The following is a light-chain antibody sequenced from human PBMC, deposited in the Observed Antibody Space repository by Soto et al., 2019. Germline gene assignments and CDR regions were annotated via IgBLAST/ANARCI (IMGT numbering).Light chain of an antibody. CDR2: GAS. Sequence: EIVLTQSPGTLSLSPGERGTLSCRASQSVSSSYLGWYQQRPGQAPRLLIYGASSRATGIPDRFSGSGSGTDFTLTISRLEPEDFAVYYCQHYGRSARTFGQGTKVEIK. J-gene: IGKJ1*01. V-gene: IGKV3-20*01. CDR1: QSVSSSY. CDR3: QHYGRSART.